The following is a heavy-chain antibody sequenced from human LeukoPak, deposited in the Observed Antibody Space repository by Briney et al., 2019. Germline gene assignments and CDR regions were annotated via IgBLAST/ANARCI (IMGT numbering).Heavy chain of an antibody. J-gene: IGHJ4*02. D-gene: IGHD4-23*01. V-gene: IGHV3-74*01. CDR2: INTDGSTT. CDR3: ARSAYPGNSVIED. Sequence: GGSLRLSCAASGFTFSSYWMHWVRQVPGKGLVWVSGINTDGSTTSYADSVKGRFTISRDNAKNTLYLQMNSLRAEDTAVYYCARSAYPGNSVIEDWGRGTLVTVSS. CDR1: GFTFSSYW.